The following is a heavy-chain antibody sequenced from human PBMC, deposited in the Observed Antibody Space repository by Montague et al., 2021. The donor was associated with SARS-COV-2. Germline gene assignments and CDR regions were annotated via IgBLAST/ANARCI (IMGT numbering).Heavy chain of an antibody. V-gene: IGHV4-39*01. CDR3: ARSPRHYDLWSGYLPGHFDY. J-gene: IGHJ4*02. Sequence: SETLSLTCTVSGGSISSSSYYWGWIRQPPGKGLEWIGSIYYSGSTYYXPSPKSRVTISVDTSKNQFSLKLSSVTAADTAVYYCARSPRHYDLWSGYLPGHFDYWGQGTLVTVSS. CDR2: IYYSGST. CDR1: GGSISSSSYY. D-gene: IGHD3-3*01.